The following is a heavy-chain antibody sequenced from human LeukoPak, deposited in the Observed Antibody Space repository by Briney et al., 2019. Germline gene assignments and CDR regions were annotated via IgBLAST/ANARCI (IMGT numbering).Heavy chain of an antibody. CDR3: AREGRKSRGVDIVRKKETGYYYMDV. D-gene: IGHD2-15*01. CDR1: GFTFGDYA. Sequence: GGSLRLSCTASGFTFGDYAMNWFRQAPGKGLEWVGFIRSKAYGGTTESAASVKGRFTFSRDDSKSIAYLQMNSLRAEDTAVYYCAREGRKSRGVDIVRKKETGYYYMDVWGKGTTVTVSS. J-gene: IGHJ6*03. V-gene: IGHV3-49*03. CDR2: IRSKAYGGTT.